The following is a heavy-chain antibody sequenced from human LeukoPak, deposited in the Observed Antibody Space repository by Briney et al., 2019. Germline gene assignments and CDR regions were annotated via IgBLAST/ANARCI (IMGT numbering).Heavy chain of an antibody. CDR1: GGSISSYY. Sequence: PSETLSLTCSVSGGSISSYYWSWIRQPPGKGLEWIGYIYYSGRTNYNPSLKSRVTISVDTSKNQFSLKLSSVTAADTAVYYCARHLRYRYYMDVWGKGTTVTVSS. D-gene: IGHD1-1*01. CDR2: IYYSGRT. V-gene: IGHV4-59*08. CDR3: ARHLRYRYYMDV. J-gene: IGHJ6*03.